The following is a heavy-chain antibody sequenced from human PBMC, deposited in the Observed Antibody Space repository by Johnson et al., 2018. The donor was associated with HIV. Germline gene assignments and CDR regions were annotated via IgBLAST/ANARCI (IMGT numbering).Heavy chain of an antibody. CDR2: ISWNSGSI. D-gene: IGHD4-11*01. Sequence: VQLVESGGGLVQPGGSLRLSCAASGFTVSSNYMSWVRQAPGKGLEWVSGISWNSGSIGYEDSVKGRVTISRDNSKNTLYLQMNSLRAEDTAVYYCAKEGNYETTSDAFDIWGQGTMVTVSS. CDR1: GFTVSSNY. CDR3: AKEGNYETTSDAFDI. V-gene: IGHV3-23*04. J-gene: IGHJ3*02.